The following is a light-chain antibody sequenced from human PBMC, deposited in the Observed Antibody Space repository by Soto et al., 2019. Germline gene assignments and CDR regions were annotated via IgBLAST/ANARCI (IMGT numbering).Light chain of an antibody. V-gene: IGLV2-14*01. J-gene: IGLJ1*01. CDR3: SSYTSSSPYV. Sequence: QSALTQPASVSGSPGQSITISCTGTSSDVGGYNYVSWYQQYPGKAPKLMIYDVSNRPSGVSNRFSGSKSGNKASLTISGLQAEDEADYYCSSYTSSSPYVFGTGTKLTVL. CDR1: SSDVGGYNY. CDR2: DVS.